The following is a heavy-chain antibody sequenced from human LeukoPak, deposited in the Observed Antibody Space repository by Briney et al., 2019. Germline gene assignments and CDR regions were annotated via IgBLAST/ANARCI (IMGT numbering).Heavy chain of an antibody. J-gene: IGHJ4*02. V-gene: IGHV1-2*02. Sequence: ASVKVSCKASGYTFTDYYKHWVRQAPGQGFEWMGWINPNDGDTNYAQKFQGRVTMTRDTSISTAHMEVSRLRSDDTAVYYCARANFLYCSSSTCLFDYWGQGTLVTVSS. CDR3: ARANFLYCSSSTCLFDY. CDR1: GYTFTDYY. CDR2: INPNDGDT. D-gene: IGHD2-2*01.